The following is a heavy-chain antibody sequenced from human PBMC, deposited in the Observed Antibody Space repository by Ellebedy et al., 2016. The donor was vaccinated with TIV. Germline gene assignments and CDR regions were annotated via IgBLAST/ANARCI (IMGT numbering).Heavy chain of an antibody. CDR3: ARGYYDFWSGYYKGFDY. J-gene: IGHJ4*02. CDR2: IYPGDSET. Sequence: KVSCKGSGYSFTSYWIGWVRQMPGQGLEWMGIIYPGDSETTYSPSFQGQVTISADKSINTAYLQWSSLKASDTAMYYCARGYYDFWSGYYKGFDYWGQGTLVTVSS. D-gene: IGHD3-3*01. CDR1: GYSFTSYW. V-gene: IGHV5-51*01.